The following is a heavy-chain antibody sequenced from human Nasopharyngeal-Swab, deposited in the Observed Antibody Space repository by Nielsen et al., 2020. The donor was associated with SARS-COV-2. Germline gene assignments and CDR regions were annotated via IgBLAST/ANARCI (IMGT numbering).Heavy chain of an antibody. CDR2: VNQDGSRT. J-gene: IGHJ5*02. CDR3: ARDDYVWGSYRYREYNWFDP. V-gene: IGHV3-74*01. CDR1: GVIFSKYW. D-gene: IGHD3-16*02. Sequence: GESLKISCVASGVIFSKYWMHWVRQAPGKGLVWVSRVNQDGSRTDYADSVRGRFTISRDNAKNTLYLQMNSLRAEDTAVYYCARDDYVWGSYRYREYNWFDPWGQGTLVTVSP.